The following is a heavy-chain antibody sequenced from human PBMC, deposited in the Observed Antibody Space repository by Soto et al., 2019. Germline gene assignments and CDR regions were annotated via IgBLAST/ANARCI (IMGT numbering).Heavy chain of an antibody. CDR3: ARGRGHSRYYYYYCGIDV. V-gene: IGHV4-34*01. J-gene: IGHJ6*02. CDR1: GGSFSGYY. CDR2: INHSGST. Sequence: QVQLQQWGAGLLKPSETLSLTCAVYGGSFSGYYWSWIRQPPGKGLEWSGEINHSGSTNYNPSLKSRVTILVDTSKNQVPLKLSSVTAADTGVCYGARGRGHSRYYYYYCGIDVWGQGTTVTVSS.